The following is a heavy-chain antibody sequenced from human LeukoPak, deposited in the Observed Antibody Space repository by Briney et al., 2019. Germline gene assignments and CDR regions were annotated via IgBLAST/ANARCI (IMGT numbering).Heavy chain of an antibody. CDR1: GYTFTSYG. CDR2: ISAYNGNT. CDR3: ARVDNIRYFDWLSFSGDYYYYYMDV. V-gene: IGHV1-18*01. D-gene: IGHD3-9*01. Sequence: ASVKVSCKASGYTFTSYGISWVRQAPGQGLEWMGWISAYNGNTNYAQELQGRVTMTTDTSTSTAYMELRSLRSDDTAVYYCARVDNIRYFDWLSFSGDYYYYYMDVWGKGTTVTISS. J-gene: IGHJ6*03.